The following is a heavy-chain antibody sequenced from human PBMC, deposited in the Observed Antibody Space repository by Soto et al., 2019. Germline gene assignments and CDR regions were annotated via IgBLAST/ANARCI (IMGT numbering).Heavy chain of an antibody. D-gene: IGHD2-2*01. CDR2: ISCSSGTT. V-gene: IGHV3-48*04. CDR3: ARDGGVVVAVDAFDV. J-gene: IGHJ3*01. Sequence: PGGSLRLSCAASGFTFTTYSMNWVRQAPGKGLEWVSCISCSSGTTYYADSVKGRFTISRDNAKNSLYLQMNSLRVEDTALYYCARDGGVVVAVDAFDVWGQGTMVTVSS. CDR1: GFTFTTYS.